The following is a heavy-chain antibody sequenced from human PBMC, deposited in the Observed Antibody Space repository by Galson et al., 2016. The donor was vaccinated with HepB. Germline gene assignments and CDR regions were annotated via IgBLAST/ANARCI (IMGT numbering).Heavy chain of an antibody. CDR2: IYCDEDK. Sequence: PALVKPTQTLTLTCSFSGVSANTSRLDVGWIRQPPGEALEWLALIYCDEDKRYNPSLKNRLTITKDTSKNEVVLTMTNMYPVDTATYFCAHVRDGLELYFDSWGQGTLVTVSS. J-gene: IGHJ4*02. V-gene: IGHV2-5*02. D-gene: IGHD1-7*01. CDR3: AHVRDGLELYFDS. CDR1: GVSANTSRLD.